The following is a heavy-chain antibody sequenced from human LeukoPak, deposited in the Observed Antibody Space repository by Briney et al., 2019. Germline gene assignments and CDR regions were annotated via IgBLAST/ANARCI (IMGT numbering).Heavy chain of an antibody. CDR2: IFDGGNT. Sequence: SETLSLTCTVSGDSISSGGYYWSWIRQHPGKGLEWIGFIFDGGNTYYNPSLKSRVTISVDTSKNQLSLNLTSVTAADTAVYYLARDRKGWIPIDQWGQGTLVTVSS. D-gene: IGHD5-18*01. J-gene: IGHJ4*02. CDR1: GDSISSGGYY. V-gene: IGHV4-31*03. CDR3: ARDRKGWIPIDQ.